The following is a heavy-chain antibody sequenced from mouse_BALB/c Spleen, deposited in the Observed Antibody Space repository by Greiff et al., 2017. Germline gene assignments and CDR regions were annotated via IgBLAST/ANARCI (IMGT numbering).Heavy chain of an antibody. CDR3: ARSQYGNQDY. CDR1: GYTFSSYW. J-gene: IGHJ2*01. Sequence: QVQLQQSGAELMKPGASVKISCKATGYTFSSYWIEWVKQRPGHGLEWIGEILPGSGSTNYNEKFKGKATFTADKSSSTAYMQLSRLASEDSAVYYCARSQYGNQDYWGQGTTLTVSS. CDR2: ILPGSGST. D-gene: IGHD2-10*02. V-gene: IGHV1-9*01.